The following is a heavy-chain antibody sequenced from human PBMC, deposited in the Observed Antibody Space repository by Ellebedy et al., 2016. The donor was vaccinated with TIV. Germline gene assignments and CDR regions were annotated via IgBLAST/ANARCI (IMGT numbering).Heavy chain of an antibody. CDR1: GFAFSSYG. CDR3: ARERACARSSTTCRLHLADY. V-gene: IGHV3-33*01. D-gene: IGHD2-2*01. CDR2: IWYVGSDK. Sequence: PGGSLRLSCAASGFAFSSYGMNWVRQAPGKGLEWVAVIWYVGSDKYYADSVRGRFTISRDNSKNTLYLQMNILRAEDTAVYYCARERACARSSTTCRLHLADYWGQGTLVTVSS. J-gene: IGHJ4*02.